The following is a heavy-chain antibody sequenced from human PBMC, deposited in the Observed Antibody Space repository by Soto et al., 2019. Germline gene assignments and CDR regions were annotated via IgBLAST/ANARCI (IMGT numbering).Heavy chain of an antibody. Sequence: QVQLVQSGAEVKKPGASVRISCRTSGYNFTSSALNWLSLAHGLRIEWMGWINGGNGDPKYSQKFQDRLSITRDTSATTDSLGLSSLTSEDTAIYYCARGPLSLYSADCRWGQGARVTVSS. CDR3: ARGPLSLYSADCR. CDR1: GYNFTSSA. CDR2: INGGNGDP. V-gene: IGHV1-3*01. D-gene: IGHD1-26*01. J-gene: IGHJ4*02.